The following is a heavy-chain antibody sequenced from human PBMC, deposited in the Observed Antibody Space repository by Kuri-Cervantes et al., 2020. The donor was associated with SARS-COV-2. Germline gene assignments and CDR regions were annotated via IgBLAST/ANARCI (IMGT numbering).Heavy chain of an antibody. V-gene: IGHV3-9*01. CDR2: ISWNSGSI. J-gene: IGHJ5*02. CDR1: GFTFDDYA. Sequence: GGSLRLSCAASGFTFDDYAMHWVRQAPGKGLEWVSGISWNSGSIGYADSVKGRFTIPRDNAKNSLYLQMNSLRAEDTALYYCAKDRMVQGVIRGTAFDPWGQGTLVTVSS. CDR3: AKDRMVQGVIRGTAFDP. D-gene: IGHD3-10*01.